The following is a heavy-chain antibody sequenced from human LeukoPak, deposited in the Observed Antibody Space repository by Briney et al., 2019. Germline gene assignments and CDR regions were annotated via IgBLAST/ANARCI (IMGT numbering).Heavy chain of an antibody. D-gene: IGHD2-21*02. CDR1: GFTFNSYT. Sequence: GGSLRLSCAASGFTFNSYTMDWVRQAPGKGLEGISYISRTGTTIYHADSVKGRFTISRDNAKNSLYLQMNSLRSEDTGLYFSARDLGSGDHGLLVWGQGTLLTVSS. J-gene: IGHJ4*02. CDR3: ARDLGSGDHGLLV. CDR2: ISRTGTTI. V-gene: IGHV3-48*01.